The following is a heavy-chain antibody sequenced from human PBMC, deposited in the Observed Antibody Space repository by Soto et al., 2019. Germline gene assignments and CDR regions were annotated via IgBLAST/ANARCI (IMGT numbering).Heavy chain of an antibody. CDR1: GYSFTSYW. CDR3: AISQSPADKGRYVSHPPFDY. D-gene: IGHD3-10*02. CDR2: IYPGDSDT. J-gene: IGHJ4*02. Sequence: PGESQKISSKVSGYSFTSYWIGWVRQMHGKGLEWMGIIYPGDSDTRYSPSFQGQVTISADKSISTAYLQRSSLKASDTPMYYWAISQSPADKGRYVSHPPFDYWGQGTPVTVSS. V-gene: IGHV5-51*01.